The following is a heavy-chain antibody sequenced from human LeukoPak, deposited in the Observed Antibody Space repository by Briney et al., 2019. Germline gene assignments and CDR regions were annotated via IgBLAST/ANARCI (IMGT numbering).Heavy chain of an antibody. CDR1: GGSISTYY. J-gene: IGHJ4*02. V-gene: IGHV4-59*01. CDR3: ARTGSWYYYFDY. Sequence: SETLSLTCTVSGGSISTYYWTWIRQPPGKGLEWIGYIYHSGNTNYNPSLKSRVTISVDTSKNQFSLKLNSVTAADTAAYYCARTGSWYYYFDYWGQGTLVTVSS. CDR2: IYHSGNT. D-gene: IGHD6-13*01.